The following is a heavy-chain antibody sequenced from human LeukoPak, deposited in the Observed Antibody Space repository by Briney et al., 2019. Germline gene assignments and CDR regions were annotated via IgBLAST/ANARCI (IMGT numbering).Heavy chain of an antibody. CDR2: IYYSGST. CDR1: GGSIGTYY. Sequence: SETLSLTCTVSGGSIGTYYWSWIRQPPGKGLEWIGYIYYSGSTHYNPSLKSRVTISVDTSKNQFSLKLSSVTTADTAVYYCARYYYDNSGSIYAFDIWGQGTMVTVSS. D-gene: IGHD3-22*01. CDR3: ARYYYDNSGSIYAFDI. J-gene: IGHJ3*02. V-gene: IGHV4-59*01.